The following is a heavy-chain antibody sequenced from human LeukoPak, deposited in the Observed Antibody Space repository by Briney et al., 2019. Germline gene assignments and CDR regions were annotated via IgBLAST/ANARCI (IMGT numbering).Heavy chain of an antibody. D-gene: IGHD2-2*01. CDR1: GFTFSSYA. CDR3: AKPSSIVVVPAALGY. J-gene: IGHJ4*02. CDR2: ISGSGGST. V-gene: IGHV3-23*01. Sequence: PGGSLRLSCAASGFTFSSYAMSWVRQAPGKGLEWVSAISGSGGSTHYADSVKGRFTISRDNSKNTLYLQMNSLRAEDTAVYYCAKPSSIVVVPAALGYWGQGTLVTVSS.